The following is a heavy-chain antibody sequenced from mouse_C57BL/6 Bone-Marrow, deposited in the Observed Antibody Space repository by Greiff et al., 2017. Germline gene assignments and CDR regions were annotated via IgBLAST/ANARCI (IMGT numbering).Heavy chain of an antibody. CDR3: ASSVRTY. CDR2: ISDGGSYT. CDR1: GFTFSSYA. D-gene: IGHD2-13*01. V-gene: IGHV5-9-1*01. Sequence: EVMLVESGGGLVKPGGSLKFSCAASGFTFSSYAMAWVRQTPEKRLEWVATISDGGSYTYYPDSVKGRFTISRDNAKNTLYLQMSSLKSEDTAMYYCASSVRTYWGQGTLVTVSA. J-gene: IGHJ3*01.